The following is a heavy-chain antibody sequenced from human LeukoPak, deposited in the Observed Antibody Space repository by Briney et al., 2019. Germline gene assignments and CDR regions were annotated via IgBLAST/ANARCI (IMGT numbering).Heavy chain of an antibody. Sequence: SETLSLTCTVSGGSISSYYWSWIRQPPGKGLEWIGYIYYSGSTNYNPSLKSRVTISVDTSKNQFSLKLSSVTAADTAVYYCARAESSGWYGNFDYWGQGILVTVSS. CDR2: IYYSGST. CDR1: GGSISSYY. CDR3: ARAESSGWYGNFDY. D-gene: IGHD6-19*01. V-gene: IGHV4-59*01. J-gene: IGHJ4*02.